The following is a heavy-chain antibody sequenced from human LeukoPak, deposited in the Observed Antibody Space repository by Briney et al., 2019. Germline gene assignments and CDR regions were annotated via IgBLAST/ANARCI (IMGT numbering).Heavy chain of an antibody. D-gene: IGHD5-12*01. CDR3: ARRYSGYGRFDY. V-gene: IGHV1-2*02. CDR2: INPNSGGT. J-gene: IGHJ4*02. Sequence: ASVKVSCKASGYTFTSYGISWVRQAPGQGLEWMGWINPNSGGTNYAQKFQGRVTMTRDTSISTAYMELSRLRSDDTAVYYCARRYSGYGRFDYWGQGTLVTVSS. CDR1: GYTFTSYG.